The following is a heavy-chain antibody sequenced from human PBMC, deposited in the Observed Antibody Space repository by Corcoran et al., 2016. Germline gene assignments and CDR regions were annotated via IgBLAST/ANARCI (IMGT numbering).Heavy chain of an antibody. CDR2: ISAYNGNT. J-gene: IGHJ6*02. D-gene: IGHD2-15*01. V-gene: IGHV1-18*01. CDR1: GYTFTSYG. Sequence: QVQLVQSGAELKKPGASVKVSCKASGYTFTSYGISWVRQAPGQGLEWMGWISAYNGNTNYAQKLQGRVTMTTDTSTSTAYMELRSLRYDDTAGYYCPRGRYCSGSSCPQRRYYYYGMDVGGQGTTVTVSS. CDR3: PRGRYCSGSSCPQRRYYYYGMDV.